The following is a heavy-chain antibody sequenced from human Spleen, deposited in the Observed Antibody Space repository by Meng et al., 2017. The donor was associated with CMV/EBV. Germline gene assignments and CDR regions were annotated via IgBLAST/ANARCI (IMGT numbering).Heavy chain of an antibody. V-gene: IGHV4-34*01. J-gene: IGHJ5*02. Sequence: WTWIRQSPGAGLEWIGEVNHGGSTNYNPSLDSRVTISIDASKNQFSLRLNSVTAADTAIYYCARRRGMQLLPGPSMFDPWGQGTLVTVSS. CDR2: VNHGGST. CDR3: ARRRGMQLLPGPSMFDP. D-gene: IGHD2-15*01.